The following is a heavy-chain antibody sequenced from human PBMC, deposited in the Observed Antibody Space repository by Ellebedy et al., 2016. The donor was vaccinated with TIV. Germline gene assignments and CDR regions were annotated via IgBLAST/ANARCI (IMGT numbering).Heavy chain of an antibody. CDR3: ARDPYNWNGPFDY. J-gene: IGHJ4*02. CDR1: GFTFSSSW. V-gene: IGHV3-74*01. D-gene: IGHD1-20*01. CDR2: INGDGSNI. Sequence: GESLKISCAASGFTFSSSWVHWVRQVPGKGLVWVAGINGDGSNIGYADSVKGRFTISRDNAKSTLYLQMNSLRAEDTAVYYCARDPYNWNGPFDYWGQGTLVTVSS.